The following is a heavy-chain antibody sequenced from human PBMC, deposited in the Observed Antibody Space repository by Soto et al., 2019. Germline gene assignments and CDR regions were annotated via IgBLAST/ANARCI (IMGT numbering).Heavy chain of an antibody. Sequence: QVQLVESGGGVVQPGRSLRLSCAASGFTFSSYGMHWVRQAPGKGLEWVAVISYDGSNKYYADSVEGRFTISRDNSKNTLYLQMNSLRAEDTAVYSCAKDGGSPHFSYSYYGMDVWGQGTTVTVSS. CDR3: AKDGGSPHFSYSYYGMDV. V-gene: IGHV3-30*18. J-gene: IGHJ6*02. D-gene: IGHD3-10*01. CDR1: GFTFSSYG. CDR2: ISYDGSNK.